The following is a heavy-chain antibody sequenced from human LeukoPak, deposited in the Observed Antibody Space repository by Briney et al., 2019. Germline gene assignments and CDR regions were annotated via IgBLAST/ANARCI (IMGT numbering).Heavy chain of an antibody. D-gene: IGHD4-23*01. Sequence: SETLSLTCTVSGGSISSCYWSWIRQPPGKGLEWIGYIYYSGSTNYNPSLKSRVTISVDTSKNQFSLKLSSVTAADTAVYYCARAGNYGGNTGWFDPWGQGTLVTVSS. CDR2: IYYSGST. CDR3: ARAGNYGGNTGWFDP. CDR1: GGSISSCY. J-gene: IGHJ5*02. V-gene: IGHV4-59*01.